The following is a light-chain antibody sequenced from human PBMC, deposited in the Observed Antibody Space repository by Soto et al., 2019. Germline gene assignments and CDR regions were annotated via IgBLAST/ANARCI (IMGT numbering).Light chain of an antibody. Sequence: ELVMTQSPATLSVSPGERATLSCRASQSVSSNLAWYQQKPVQPPRLLIYGASTRATGIPDRFSGRGSGTAFTLTISRLEPGDFAMYYCQQYDNIPRTFGQGTKVEVK. CDR1: QSVSSN. CDR3: QQYDNIPRT. V-gene: IGKV3D-15*01. CDR2: GAS. J-gene: IGKJ1*01.